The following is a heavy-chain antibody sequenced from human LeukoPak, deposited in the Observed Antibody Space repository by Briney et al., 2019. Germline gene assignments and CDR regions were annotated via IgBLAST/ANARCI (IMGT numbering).Heavy chain of an antibody. CDR1: GFSFSSST. Sequence: GGSLRLSCAASGFSFSSSTMNWVRQAPGRGLEWVSSISSSGSSIYYADSVKGRFTISRDNAKNSLYLQINSLRAEDTAVYYCMGYGGNSVWGQGTLVTVSS. V-gene: IGHV3-21*01. CDR3: MGYGGNSV. CDR2: ISSSGSSI. D-gene: IGHD4-23*01. J-gene: IGHJ4*02.